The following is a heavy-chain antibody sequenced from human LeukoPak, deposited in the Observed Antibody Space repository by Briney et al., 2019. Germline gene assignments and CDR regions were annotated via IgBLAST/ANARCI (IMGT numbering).Heavy chain of an antibody. Sequence: SETLSLTCTVSGGSISGSSYYWGWIRQPPGKGLEWIGSIYYSGSTYYNPSLKSRVTISVDTSKNQFSLKLSSVTAADTAVYYCARSPQLLWFGELLYWFDPWGQGTLVTVSS. J-gene: IGHJ5*02. CDR3: ARSPQLLWFGELLYWFDP. D-gene: IGHD3-10*01. CDR2: IYYSGST. CDR1: GGSISGSSYY. V-gene: IGHV4-39*07.